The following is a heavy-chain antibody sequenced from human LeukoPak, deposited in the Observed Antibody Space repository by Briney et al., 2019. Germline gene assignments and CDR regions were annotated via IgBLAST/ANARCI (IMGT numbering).Heavy chain of an antibody. V-gene: IGHV4-39*07. CDR3: ARDRYCSGPFCLEGAFDI. CDR1: GGSISSSDYY. J-gene: IGHJ3*02. CDR2: IHYSGDT. Sequence: PSETLSLTCTVSGGSISSSDYYWGWIRQPPGKGLEWLGSIHYSGDTYHKSSLNSRVTISVDTSKNQFSLNLSSVTAADTALYFCARDRYCSGPFCLEGAFDIWGQGTKVAVSS. D-gene: IGHD2-15*01.